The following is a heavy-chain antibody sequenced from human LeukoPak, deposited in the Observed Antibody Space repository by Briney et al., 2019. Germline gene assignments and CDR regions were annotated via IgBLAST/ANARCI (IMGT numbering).Heavy chain of an antibody. J-gene: IGHJ4*02. CDR1: GFSFIDYA. D-gene: IGHD6-13*01. CDR3: AKGVAYSSSWYYFDY. V-gene: IGHV3-23*01. CDR2: INGSGGST. Sequence: GGSLRLSCAASGFSFIDYAMNWVRQAPGKGLEWVSGINGSGGSTYYADSVKGRFTISRDNSKNTLYLQMNSLRAENTAVYYCAKGVAYSSSWYYFDYWGQGTLVTVSS.